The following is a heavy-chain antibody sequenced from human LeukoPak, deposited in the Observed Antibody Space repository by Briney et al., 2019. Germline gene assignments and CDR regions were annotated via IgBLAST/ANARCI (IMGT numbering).Heavy chain of an antibody. CDR1: GGSISGTNW. J-gene: IGHJ4*02. CDR2: ISLAGQT. Sequence: SETLSLTCGVSGGSISGTNWWSWVRQPPGQGLEWIGEISLAGQTNYNPSPNGRVTMSLDKSSNRLSLHLTSVTAADTATYYCSRESGPFCPFGYWGQGTLVIVSS. V-gene: IGHV4/OR15-8*02. CDR3: SRESGPFCPFGY. D-gene: IGHD1-26*01.